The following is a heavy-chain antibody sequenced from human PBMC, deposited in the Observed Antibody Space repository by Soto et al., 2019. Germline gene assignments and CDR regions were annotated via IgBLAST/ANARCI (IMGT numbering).Heavy chain of an antibody. CDR2: IKQDGNDL. Sequence: PGGSLRLSCAASGFTFSSYWMSWVRQAPEKGLEWVANIKQDGNDLYFVDSVKGRFTISRDNAKNSLYLHMSSLRAEDTGVYYCARKIFGVVTHSYYMDVWGKGTTVTVSS. V-gene: IGHV3-7*01. J-gene: IGHJ6*03. CDR3: ARKIFGVVTHSYYMDV. D-gene: IGHD3-3*01. CDR1: GFTFSSYW.